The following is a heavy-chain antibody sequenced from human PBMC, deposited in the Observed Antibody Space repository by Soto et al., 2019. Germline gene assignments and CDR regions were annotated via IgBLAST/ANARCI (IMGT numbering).Heavy chain of an antibody. CDR1: GFSLSTNDVG. J-gene: IGHJ4*02. V-gene: IGHV2-5*02. CDR3: AHSKYSRSSFDY. Sequence: QITLKESGPTLVKPTQTLTLTCTFSGFSLSTNDVGVGWIRQPPGKALEWLALIYWDDDRRYSPSLKRRLTITKDTSKNQVVLTMTNMDPVDTATYFCAHSKYSRSSFDYWGQGTLVTVSS. D-gene: IGHD6-6*01. CDR2: IYWDDDR.